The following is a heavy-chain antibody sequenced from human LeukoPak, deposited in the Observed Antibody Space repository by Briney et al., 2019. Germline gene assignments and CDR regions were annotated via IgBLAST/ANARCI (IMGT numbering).Heavy chain of an antibody. Sequence: GGSLRLSCAASGFTFNTYSINWVRQAPGRGLEWVAIISYDGDMKYYRDAVKGRFTISRDNSKNNLFLQMNSLRPEDTAVYYCAKDLGEVRYAFDIWGQGTKVTVSS. J-gene: IGHJ3*02. CDR2: ISYDGDMK. V-gene: IGHV3-30*18. CDR1: GFTFNTYS. D-gene: IGHD3-16*01. CDR3: AKDLGEVRYAFDI.